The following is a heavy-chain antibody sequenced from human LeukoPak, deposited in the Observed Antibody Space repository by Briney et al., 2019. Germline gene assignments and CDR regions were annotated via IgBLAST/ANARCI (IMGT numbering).Heavy chain of an antibody. CDR2: INTNTGNP. CDR3: ARTVHYDFWSGYSADFDY. D-gene: IGHD3-3*01. Sequence: EASVKVSCKASGYTFTSYAMNWVRQAPGRGLEWMGWINTNTGNPTYAQGFTGRFVFSLDTSVSTAYLQISSLKAEDTAVYYCARTVHYDFWSGYSADFDYWGQGTLVTVSS. J-gene: IGHJ4*02. CDR1: GYTFTSYA. V-gene: IGHV7-4-1*02.